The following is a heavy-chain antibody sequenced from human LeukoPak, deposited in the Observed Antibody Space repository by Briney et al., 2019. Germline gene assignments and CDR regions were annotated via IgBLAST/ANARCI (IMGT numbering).Heavy chain of an antibody. D-gene: IGHD5-12*01. CDR1: GVTFGTYW. CDR2: IKYDGSEK. CDR3: ARDVGLSGYDLNDY. Sequence: GGSLRLSCVDSGVTFGTYWMTWVRQAPGKGLEWVADIKYDGSEKYYGDSVKGRLTVSRDNAKNSLYLQMNSLRAEDTAMYYCARDVGLSGYDLNDYWGQGTLVTVSS. J-gene: IGHJ4*02. V-gene: IGHV3-7*01.